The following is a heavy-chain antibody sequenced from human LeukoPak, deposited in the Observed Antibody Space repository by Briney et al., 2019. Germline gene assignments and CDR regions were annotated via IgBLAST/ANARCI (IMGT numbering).Heavy chain of an antibody. CDR1: GYTFTDYY. J-gene: IGHJ3*02. CDR2: INPNSGGT. D-gene: IGHD3-10*01. CDR3: ARLTRQGRAFDI. Sequence: APVKVSCKASGYTFTDYYMNWVRQAPGQGLEWMGWINPNSGGTNYAQKFQGRVTMTRDTSISTAYMELSRLRSDDTAVYYCARLTRQGRAFDIWGQGTMVTVSS. V-gene: IGHV1-2*02.